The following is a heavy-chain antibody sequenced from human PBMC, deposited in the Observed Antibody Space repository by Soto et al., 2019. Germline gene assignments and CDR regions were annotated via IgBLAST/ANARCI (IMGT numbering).Heavy chain of an antibody. CDR1: GFSISGAYY. CDR2: FYFSGST. Sequence: SETLSLTCAVSGFSISGAYYWGWVRQPPGKGLEWIGSFYFSGSTRYNPSLESRVTISMDRPNNQFSLNLNSVTAADTAVYYCARTAGGGFCTSSSCPLLNWFDPWGQGTLVTAPQ. J-gene: IGHJ5*02. V-gene: IGHV4-38-2*01. CDR3: ARTAGGGFCTSSSCPLLNWFDP. D-gene: IGHD2-2*01.